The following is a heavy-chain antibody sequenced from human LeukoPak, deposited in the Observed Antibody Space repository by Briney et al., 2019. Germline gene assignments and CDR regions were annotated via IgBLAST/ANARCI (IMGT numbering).Heavy chain of an antibody. CDR2: IWYDGSNK. CDR1: GFTFSSYG. D-gene: IGHD6-19*01. CDR3: ARARGARGWHADY. V-gene: IGHV3-33*01. Sequence: GGSLRLSCAASGFTFSSYGMHWVRQAPGKGLEWVAVIWYDGSNKYYADSVKGRFTISRDNSKNTLYLQMNSLRAEDTAAYYCARARGARGWHADYWGQGTLVTVSS. J-gene: IGHJ4*02.